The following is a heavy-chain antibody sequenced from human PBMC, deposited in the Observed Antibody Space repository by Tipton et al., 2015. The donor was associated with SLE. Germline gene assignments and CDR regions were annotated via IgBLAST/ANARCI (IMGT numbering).Heavy chain of an antibody. D-gene: IGHD1-1*01. CDR2: IFYSESTY. Sequence: TLSLTCTVSGGSISSSSYYWGWIRQPPGKGLEWIGSIFYSESTYYYNPSLKSRITMFLDTSKNQFSLRLSSLTAADTAVYYCARHNSLENYAMDVWGQGTTVTVSS. V-gene: IGHV4-39*07. J-gene: IGHJ6*02. CDR1: GGSISSSSYY. CDR3: ARHNSLENYAMDV.